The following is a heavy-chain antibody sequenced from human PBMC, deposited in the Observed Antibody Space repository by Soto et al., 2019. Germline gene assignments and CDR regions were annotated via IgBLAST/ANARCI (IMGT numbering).Heavy chain of an antibody. J-gene: IGHJ4*02. Sequence: QVQLVQSGAEVKKPGASVKVSCKASGYTFTNNDINWFRQATGQGPEWLGWMNPDSGDTGYAQNFQGRVTMTRDTSISTAYMELSSLTSKDTAVYYCARVGGNWNDDYFDYWGQGTLVTVSS. V-gene: IGHV1-8*01. CDR1: GYTFTNND. D-gene: IGHD1-1*01. CDR2: MNPDSGDT. CDR3: ARVGGNWNDDYFDY.